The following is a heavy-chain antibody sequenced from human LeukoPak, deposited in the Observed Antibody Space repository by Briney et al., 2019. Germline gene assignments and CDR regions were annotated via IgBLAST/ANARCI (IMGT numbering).Heavy chain of an antibody. Sequence: ASVKVSCKASGYTFTGYYMHWVRQALGQGLEWMGWINPNSGGTNYAQKFQGRVTMTRDTSISTAYMELSRLRSDDTAVYYCAAGTDSSSWYYYYGMDVWGQGTTVTVSS. CDR2: INPNSGGT. V-gene: IGHV1-2*02. J-gene: IGHJ6*02. D-gene: IGHD6-13*01. CDR1: GYTFTGYY. CDR3: AAGTDSSSWYYYYGMDV.